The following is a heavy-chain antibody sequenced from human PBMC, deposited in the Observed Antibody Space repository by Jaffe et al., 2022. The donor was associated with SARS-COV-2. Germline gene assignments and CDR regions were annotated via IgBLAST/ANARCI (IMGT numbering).Heavy chain of an antibody. Sequence: EVQLVESGGGLIQPGGSLRLSCAASGFTVSSNYMSWVRQAPGKGLEWVSVIYSGGSTYYADSVKGRFTISRDNSKNTLYLQMNSLRAEDTAVYYCASTLSWYDSSGPGAFDIWGQGTMVTVSS. CDR2: IYSGGST. J-gene: IGHJ3*02. V-gene: IGHV3-53*01. CDR1: GFTVSSNY. D-gene: IGHD3-22*01. CDR3: ASTLSWYDSSGPGAFDI.